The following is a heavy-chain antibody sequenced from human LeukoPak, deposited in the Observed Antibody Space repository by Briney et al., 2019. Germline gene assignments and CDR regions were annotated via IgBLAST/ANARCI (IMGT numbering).Heavy chain of an antibody. Sequence: PSETLSLTCTVSGGSISSYYWSWIRQPAGKGLEWIGRIYTSGSTNYSPSLKSRVTMSVDTSKNQFSLKLSSVTAADTAVYYCAREGDDVGLVEWDYYYGMDVWGQGTTVTVS. CDR3: AREGDDVGLVEWDYYYGMDV. CDR1: GGSISSYY. CDR2: IYTSGST. V-gene: IGHV4-4*07. J-gene: IGHJ6*02. D-gene: IGHD6-19*01.